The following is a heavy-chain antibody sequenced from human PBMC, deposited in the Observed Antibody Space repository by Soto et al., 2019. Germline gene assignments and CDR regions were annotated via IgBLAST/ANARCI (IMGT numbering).Heavy chain of an antibody. CDR1: GFMFSAYT. J-gene: IGHJ5*02. V-gene: IGHV3-21*01. D-gene: IGHD3-22*01. Sequence: GGSLRLSCAASGFMFSAYTMTWVRQSPGKGLEWLASITDDSSHIDYADSVRGRFTVSRDNARKSVYLQMDSLGAEDTAIYYCATPYYYNHWGPGTPVTVSS. CDR3: ATPYYYNH. CDR2: ITDDSSHI.